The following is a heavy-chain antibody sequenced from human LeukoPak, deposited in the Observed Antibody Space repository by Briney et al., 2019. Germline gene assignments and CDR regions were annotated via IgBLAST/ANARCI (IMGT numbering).Heavy chain of an antibody. D-gene: IGHD3-10*01. CDR3: ARVSGGSGSGPVDY. V-gene: IGHV4-59*01. CDR1: GGSIGSFH. Sequence: PSETLSLTCTVSGGSIGSFHWSWIRQPPGKGLEWIGYIYNSVITNSNPSLKSRVTMSVDTSKNQFSLKLGSLTAADTAIYYCARVSGGSGSGPVDYWGQGILVTVSS. CDR2: IYNSVIT. J-gene: IGHJ4*02.